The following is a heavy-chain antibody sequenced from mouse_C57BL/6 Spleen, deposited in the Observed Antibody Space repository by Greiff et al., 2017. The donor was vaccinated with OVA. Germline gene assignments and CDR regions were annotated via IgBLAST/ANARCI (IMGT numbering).Heavy chain of an antibody. J-gene: IGHJ4*01. Sequence: QVQLQQPGTELVKPGASVKLSCKASGYTFTSYWMHWVKQRPGQGLEWIGNINPSNGGTNYNEKFKSKATLTVDKSSSTAYMQLSRLTSEDSAVYYCARSYYGSSYAYAMDDWGQGTSVTVSS. D-gene: IGHD1-1*01. V-gene: IGHV1-53*01. CDR2: INPSNGGT. CDR1: GYTFTSYW. CDR3: ARSYYGSSYAYAMDD.